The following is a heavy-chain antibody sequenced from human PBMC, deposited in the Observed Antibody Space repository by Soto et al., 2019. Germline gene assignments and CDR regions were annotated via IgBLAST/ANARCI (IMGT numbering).Heavy chain of an antibody. CDR1: GFTFSAYS. D-gene: IGHD1-26*01. CDR3: ARDPTRLGQFPTPAFDI. CDR2: ISGSSSSI. Sequence: PGGSLRLSCVASGFTFSAYSMNWVRQAPGKRLERISFISGSSSSIYYADSVKGRFTISRDTAKNSLSLHMSSLRAEDTAVYYCARDPTRLGQFPTPAFDIWGQGTMVTVSS. V-gene: IGHV3-48*01. J-gene: IGHJ3*02.